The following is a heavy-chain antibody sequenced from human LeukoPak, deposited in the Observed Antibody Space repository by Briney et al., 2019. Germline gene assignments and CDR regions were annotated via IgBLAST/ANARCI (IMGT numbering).Heavy chain of an antibody. Sequence: GGSLRLSCAASGFTFSSYRMNWVRRAPGKGLEWVSSISSSSSYIYYADSVKGRFTISRDNAKNSLYLQMNSLRAEDTAVYYCAREGSGVAGHFDYWGQGTLVTVSS. CDR1: GFTFSSYR. V-gene: IGHV3-21*01. CDR2: ISSSSSYI. J-gene: IGHJ4*02. CDR3: AREGSGVAGHFDY. D-gene: IGHD6-19*01.